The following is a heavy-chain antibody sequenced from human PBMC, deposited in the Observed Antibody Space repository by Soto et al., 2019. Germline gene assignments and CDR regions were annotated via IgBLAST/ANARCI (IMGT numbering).Heavy chain of an antibody. CDR2: ISYDGSNK. CDR3: ARDNQYCSSTSCYPHFDY. CDR1: GFTFSSYA. Sequence: QVQLVESGGGVVQPGRSLRLSCAASGFTFSSYAMHWVRQAPGKGLEWVAVISYDGSNKYYADSVKGRFTISRDNSKNTLYLQMNSLRAEDTAVYYCARDNQYCSSTSCYPHFDYWGQGTLVTVSS. D-gene: IGHD2-2*01. J-gene: IGHJ4*02. V-gene: IGHV3-30-3*01.